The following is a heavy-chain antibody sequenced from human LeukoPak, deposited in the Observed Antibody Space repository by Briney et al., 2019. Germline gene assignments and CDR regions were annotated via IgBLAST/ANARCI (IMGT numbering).Heavy chain of an antibody. CDR3: ANLPHWSGGSCYWFDP. CDR1: GFTFSSYA. J-gene: IGHJ5*02. D-gene: IGHD2-15*01. Sequence: GGSLRLSCAASGFTFSSYAMSWVRQAPGKGLEWVSAISGSGGSTYYADSVKGRFTISRDNSKNTLYLQMNSLRAEDTAVYYCANLPHWSGGSCYWFDPWGQGTLVTVSP. V-gene: IGHV3-23*01. CDR2: ISGSGGST.